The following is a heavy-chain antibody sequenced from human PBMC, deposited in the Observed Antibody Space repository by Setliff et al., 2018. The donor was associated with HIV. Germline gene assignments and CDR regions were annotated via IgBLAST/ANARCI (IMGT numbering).Heavy chain of an antibody. CDR2: VRNKVRGSTP. CDR3: ARDTSRSDDSAFDI. CDR1: GFIFSDHH. J-gene: IGHJ3*02. V-gene: IGHV3-72*01. D-gene: IGHD3-22*01. Sequence: PGGSLRLSCVASGFIFSDHHMDWVRQAPGKGLEWVGRVRNKVRGSTPEYAASVKGRFTVSIDDSTNSLYLQMNSLKSEDTAVYYCARDTSRSDDSAFDIWGQGTMVTVSS.